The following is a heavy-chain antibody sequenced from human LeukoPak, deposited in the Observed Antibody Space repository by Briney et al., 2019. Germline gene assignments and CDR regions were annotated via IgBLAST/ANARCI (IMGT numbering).Heavy chain of an antibody. CDR2: FDPEDGET. J-gene: IGHJ6*03. Sequence: ASVKVSCEVSGYTLTELSMHWVRQAPGKGLEWMGGFDPEDGETIYAQKFQGRVTMTEDTSTDTAYMELSSLRSEDTAVYYCASLNSSGWYSYYYYYMDVWGKGTTVTVSS. D-gene: IGHD6-19*01. V-gene: IGHV1-24*01. CDR3: ASLNSSGWYSYYYYYMDV. CDR1: GYTLTELS.